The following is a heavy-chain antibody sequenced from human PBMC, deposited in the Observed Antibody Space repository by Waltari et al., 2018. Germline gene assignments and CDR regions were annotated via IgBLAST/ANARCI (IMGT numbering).Heavy chain of an antibody. CDR3: ARGDWNRDYFYMDV. V-gene: IGHV1-2*02. J-gene: IGHJ6*03. CDR2: INPHSGGT. CDR1: GYTFSGYY. Sequence: QVQLVQSGAEVKKPGASVKVSCKASGYTFSGYYMHWVRQAPGQGLEWMGWINPHSGGTNYSQKFQGRFTMTRDTSSNNTADMELSRLTSDDTAVYYCARGDWNRDYFYMDVWGRGTTVTISS. D-gene: IGHD1-1*01.